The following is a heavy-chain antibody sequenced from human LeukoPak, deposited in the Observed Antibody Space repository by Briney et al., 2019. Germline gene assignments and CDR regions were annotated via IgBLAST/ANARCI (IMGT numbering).Heavy chain of an antibody. CDR1: VYTFSGTGWY. CDR3: ARDGPAQMVDFDY. Sequence: ASVKVSCKASVYTFSGTGWYLFWLRQAPGQGLECMGWIYPNNGATAYAQKFQGRVAMTRGTSITTAYMELSRLRPDDTAVYYCARDGPAQMVDFDYWGQGTLVTVSS. J-gene: IGHJ4*02. V-gene: IGHV1-2*02. D-gene: IGHD3-10*01. CDR2: IYPNNGAT.